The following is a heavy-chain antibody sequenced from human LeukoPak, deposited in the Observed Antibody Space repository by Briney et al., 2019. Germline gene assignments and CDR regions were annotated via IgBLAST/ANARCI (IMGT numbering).Heavy chain of an antibody. J-gene: IGHJ4*02. V-gene: IGHV1-2*02. CDR1: GYTFTGYY. CDR2: INPNSGGT. Sequence: GASVKVSCKASGYTFTGYYMHWVRQAPGQGLEWMGWINPNSGGTNYAQKFQGRVTMTRDTSISTAYMELSRLRSDDTAVYYCARVGDVVVVAATGRYSSGSDVGYWGQGTLVTVSS. CDR3: ARVGDVVVVAATGRYSSGSDVGY. D-gene: IGHD2-15*01.